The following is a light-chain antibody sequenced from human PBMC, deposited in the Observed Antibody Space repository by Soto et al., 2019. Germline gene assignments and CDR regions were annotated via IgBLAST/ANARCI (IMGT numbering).Light chain of an antibody. CDR2: HAS. CDR3: QQRRNWQVT. CDR1: QSVSDK. J-gene: IGKJ5*01. V-gene: IGKV3-15*01. Sequence: EIVMTQSPATVSVSPGERATLSCRASQSVSDKLAWYQQKPGQAPRLLIYHASARATGIPARFSGSGSGTDFTLTISSLEPEDFAVYYCQQRRNWQVTFGQGTRREIK.